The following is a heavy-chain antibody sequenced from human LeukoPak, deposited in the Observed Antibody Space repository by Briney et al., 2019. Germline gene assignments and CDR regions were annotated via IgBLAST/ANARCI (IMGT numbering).Heavy chain of an antibody. Sequence: SAKVSCKAPGGTFSSYAISWVRQAPGQGLEWMGGIIPIFGTANYAQKFQGRVTITADESTSTAYMELSSLRSEDTAVYYCARGHQMVVPAAMAFDFDYWGQGTLVTVSS. D-gene: IGHD2-2*01. CDR1: GGTFSSYA. CDR3: ARGHQMVVPAAMAFDFDY. J-gene: IGHJ4*02. CDR2: IIPIFGTA. V-gene: IGHV1-69*13.